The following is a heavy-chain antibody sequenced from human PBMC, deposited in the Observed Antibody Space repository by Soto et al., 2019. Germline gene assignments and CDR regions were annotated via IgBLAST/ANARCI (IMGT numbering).Heavy chain of an antibody. V-gene: IGHV4-39*01. CDR3: ASMVRERDYYYYGMDV. J-gene: IGHJ6*02. CDR2: IYYSGST. D-gene: IGHD3-10*01. CDR1: GGSISSSSYY. Sequence: SETQPLPCTVPGGSISSSSYYRGWIRQPTGKGLEWIGSIYYSGSTYYNPSLKSRVTISVDTSKNQFSLKLSSVTAADTAVYYCASMVRERDYYYYGMDVWGQGTTVTVSS.